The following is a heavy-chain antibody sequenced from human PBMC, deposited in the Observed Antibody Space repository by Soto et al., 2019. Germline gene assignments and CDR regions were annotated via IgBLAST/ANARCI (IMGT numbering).Heavy chain of an antibody. CDR3: ARADVAGTEDY. CDR1: GFTFSSYA. CDR2: ISYDGSNK. D-gene: IGHD6-19*01. V-gene: IGHV3-30-3*01. Sequence: QVQLVESGGGVVQPGRSLRLSCAASGFTFSSYAMHWVRQAPGKGLEWVAVISYDGSNKYYADSVKGRFTISRDNSKNPLYLQMNSLRAEDTAVYYCARADVAGTEDYWGQGTLVTVSS. J-gene: IGHJ4*02.